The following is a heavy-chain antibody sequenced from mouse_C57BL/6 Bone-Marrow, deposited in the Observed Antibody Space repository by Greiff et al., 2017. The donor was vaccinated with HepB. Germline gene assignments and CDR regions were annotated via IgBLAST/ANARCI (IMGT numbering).Heavy chain of an antibody. J-gene: IGHJ4*01. CDR2: INPGSGGT. CDR3: ARYYDYPLYAMDY. V-gene: IGHV1-54*01. Sequence: VKLMESGAELVRPGTSVKVSCKASGYAFTNYLIEWVKQRPGQGLEWIGVINPGSGGTNYNEKFKGKATLTADKSSSTAYMQLSSLTSEDSAVYICARYYDYPLYAMDYWGQGTSVTVSS. D-gene: IGHD2-4*01. CDR1: GYAFTNYL.